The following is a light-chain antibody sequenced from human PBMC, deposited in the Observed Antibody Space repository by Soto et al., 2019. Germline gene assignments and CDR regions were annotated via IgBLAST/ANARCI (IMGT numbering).Light chain of an antibody. Sequence: QPVLTQSSSASASLGSSVKLTCTLSSGHSGYIIAWHQQQPGKAPRYLMKLERSGNYNKGSGVPDRFSGSSSGTDRYLTISNLQSEDEADYYCETWDTNTRVFGGGTKVTVL. J-gene: IGLJ3*02. CDR2: LERSGNY. CDR3: ETWDTNTRV. V-gene: IGLV4-60*03. CDR1: SGHSGYI.